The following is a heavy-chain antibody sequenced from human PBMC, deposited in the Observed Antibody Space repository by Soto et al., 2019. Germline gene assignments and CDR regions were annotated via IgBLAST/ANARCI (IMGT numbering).Heavy chain of an antibody. Sequence: SETLCLTCTVSGCPFPNVGCYWSWIRHEPGNGLYWIGYTHYSGDTSYNPSLRSRVTISTDTSKTQFSLRLRSVTSADTAVYYCARGDSQVSSVFDYWGQGMLVTVSS. J-gene: IGHJ4*02. CDR2: THYSGDT. CDR3: ARGDSQVSSVFDY. D-gene: IGHD3-16*01. V-gene: IGHV4-31*03. CDR1: GCPFPNVGCY.